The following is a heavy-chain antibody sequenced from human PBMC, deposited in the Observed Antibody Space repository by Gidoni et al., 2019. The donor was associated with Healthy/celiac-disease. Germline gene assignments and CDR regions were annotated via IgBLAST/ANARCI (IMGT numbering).Heavy chain of an antibody. V-gene: IGHV3-48*03. J-gene: IGHJ3*02. D-gene: IGHD3-22*01. CDR1: GFPFSSYE. CDR2: ISSSGSTI. CDR3: ASGSSGYYLDAFDI. Sequence: EVQLVESGGGLVQPGGSLRLSGAASGFPFSSYEMNWVRQAPGKGLEWVSYISSSGSTIYYADSVKGRFTISRDNAKNSLYLQMNSLRAEDTAVYYCASGSSGYYLDAFDIWGQGTMVTVSS.